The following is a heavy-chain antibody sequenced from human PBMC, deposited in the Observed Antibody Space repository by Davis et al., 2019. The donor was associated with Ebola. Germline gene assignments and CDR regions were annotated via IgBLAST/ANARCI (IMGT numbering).Heavy chain of an antibody. CDR2: VVVGSGNT. V-gene: IGHV1-58*01. Sequence: SVKVSCKASGFTFTRSAVQWVRQARGQRLEWIGWVVVGSGNTNYTHQFQDRVTISRDMSTSTAYMELSSLRSEDTAVYFYAAASLYYYYYMDVWGKGTTVTVSS. CDR1: GFTFTRSA. D-gene: IGHD2-2*01. CDR3: AAASLYYYYYMDV. J-gene: IGHJ6*03.